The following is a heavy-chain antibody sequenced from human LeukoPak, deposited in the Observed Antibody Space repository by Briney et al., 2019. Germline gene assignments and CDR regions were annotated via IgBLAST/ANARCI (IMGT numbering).Heavy chain of an antibody. V-gene: IGHV3-48*03. CDR2: ISSSGRTI. CDR3: ARASQGYGMDV. J-gene: IGHJ6*02. Sequence: GGSLRLSCAASGFTFSSYEMNWVRQAPGKGLEWVSYISSSGRTIYYADSVKGRFTISRDNAKNSLYLQMNSLRAEDTAVYYCARASQGYGMDVWGQGTTVTVSS. CDR1: GFTFSSYE.